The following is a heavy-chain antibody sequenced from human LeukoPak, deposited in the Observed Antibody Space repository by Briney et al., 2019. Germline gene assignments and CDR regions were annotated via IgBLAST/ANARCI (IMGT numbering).Heavy chain of an antibody. CDR1: GFTFSSYW. CDR3: ARGPGFLTDY. J-gene: IGHJ4*02. Sequence: GGSLRLSCAASGFTFSSYWMSWVRQAPGQGLEWVANIKPDGSAKYCVDSVKGRFTISRDNAKNSLYLQMNSLRVEDTAVYYCARGPGFLTDYWGQGTLVTVSS. V-gene: IGHV3-7*01. D-gene: IGHD3-3*01. CDR2: IKPDGSAK.